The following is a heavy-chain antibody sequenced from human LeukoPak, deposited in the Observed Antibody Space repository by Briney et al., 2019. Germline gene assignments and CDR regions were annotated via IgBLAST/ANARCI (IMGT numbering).Heavy chain of an antibody. Sequence: PGGSLRLSCAASGFTFSSYAMSWVRQAPGKGLEWVSAIYSGGSTYYADSVKGRFTISRDNSKNTLYLQMNSLRAEDTAVYYCARGGTSWHKGDAFDIWGQGTMVTVSS. J-gene: IGHJ3*02. D-gene: IGHD2-2*01. V-gene: IGHV3-53*01. CDR2: IYSGGST. CDR3: ARGGTSWHKGDAFDI. CDR1: GFTFSSYA.